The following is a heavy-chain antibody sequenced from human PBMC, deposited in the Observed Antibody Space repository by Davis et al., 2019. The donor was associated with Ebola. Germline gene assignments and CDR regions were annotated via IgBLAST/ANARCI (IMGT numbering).Heavy chain of an antibody. J-gene: IGHJ6*02. CDR3: ARDKYSYGKIYGMDV. CDR2: IIP. Sequence: AASVKVSCKASGGTFSSYAISWVRQAPGQGLEWMGGIIPQKFQGRVTMTRDTSTSTVYMELSSLRSEDTAVYYCARDKYSYGKIYGMDVWGQGTTVTVSS. CDR1: GGTFSSYA. D-gene: IGHD5-18*01. V-gene: IGHV1-69*10.